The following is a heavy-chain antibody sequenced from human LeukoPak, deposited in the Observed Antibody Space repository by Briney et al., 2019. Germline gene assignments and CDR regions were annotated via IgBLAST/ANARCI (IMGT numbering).Heavy chain of an antibody. D-gene: IGHD3-3*01. J-gene: IGHJ3*02. CDR3: AEDLDDFWRGYEVAFDI. CDR2: ISGSADSK. V-gene: IGHV3-23*01. CDR1: GFTFSSYA. Sequence: GGSLRLSCVVSGFTFSSYAMSWVRQAPGKGLEWVSAISGSADSKYYADSVKGRFTISRDNSKNTLYLQMNSLRAEDTAVYYCAEDLDDFWRGYEVAFDIWGQGAMVTVSS.